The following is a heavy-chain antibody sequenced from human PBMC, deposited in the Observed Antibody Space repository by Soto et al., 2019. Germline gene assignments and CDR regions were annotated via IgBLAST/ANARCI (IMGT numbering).Heavy chain of an antibody. CDR3: AKADCNYARRFSYYYMDV. V-gene: IGHV1-18*01. D-gene: IGHD1-7*01. Sequence: ASGKVSCKASGYTFRSYGISWVRQAPGQGLEWMGWISGYNGNTHYSQKFEGKVTMTTDTSTSTAYMELRNLRSDDTAVYYCAKADCNYARRFSYYYMDVWGTGTMVTVSS. J-gene: IGHJ6*03. CDR1: GYTFRSYG. CDR2: ISGYNGNT.